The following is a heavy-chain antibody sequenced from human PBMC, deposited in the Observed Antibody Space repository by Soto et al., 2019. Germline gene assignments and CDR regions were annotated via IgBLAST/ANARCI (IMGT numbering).Heavy chain of an antibody. V-gene: IGHV1-3*01. CDR3: ARDGHRITIFGVVIMPTNWFDP. CDR2: INASSGKT. Sequence: ASVKVSFKASGYTFTSYSMQWVRQAPGQRLEWMGCINASSGKTKYSQKFQGRVTITRDTYTSTVYMELSSLRSQDTAVYYCARDGHRITIFGVVIMPTNWFDPWGQGTLVTVSS. J-gene: IGHJ5*02. D-gene: IGHD3-3*01. CDR1: GYTFTSYS.